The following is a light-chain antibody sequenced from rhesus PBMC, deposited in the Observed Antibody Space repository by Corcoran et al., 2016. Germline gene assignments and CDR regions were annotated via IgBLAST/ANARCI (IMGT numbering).Light chain of an antibody. Sequence: DIQMTQSPSSLSASVGDTVTITCRASPVISNNLAWYQQKPGKVPKLLIYSASTLQSGVPSRFSGSGSGTDCTLTISSLQPEDFATYYCQHGYGTPLTFGGGTKVEI. CDR3: QHGYGTPLT. V-gene: IGKV1-33*02. J-gene: IGKJ4*01. CDR1: PVISNN. CDR2: SAS.